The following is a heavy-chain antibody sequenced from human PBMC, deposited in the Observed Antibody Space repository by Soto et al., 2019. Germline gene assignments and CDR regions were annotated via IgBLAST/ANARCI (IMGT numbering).Heavy chain of an antibody. CDR3: ARHMVSGRPYYYGMDV. J-gene: IGHJ6*02. D-gene: IGHD3-3*01. CDR2: IYPGDSDT. CDR1: GYSFTSYW. V-gene: IGHV5-51*01. Sequence: GASLKISCKGSGYSFTSYWIGWVGQVPGKGLEWMGIIYPGDSDTRYSPSSQGQVTISADKSISTAYLQWSSLKASDTAMYYCARHMVSGRPYYYGMDVWGQGTTVTV.